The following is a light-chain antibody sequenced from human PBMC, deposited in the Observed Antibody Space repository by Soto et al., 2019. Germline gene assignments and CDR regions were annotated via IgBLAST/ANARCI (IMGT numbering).Light chain of an antibody. CDR3: QRYNDWPLT. J-gene: IGKJ1*01. CDR1: QSISSN. CDR2: GAS. V-gene: IGKV3-15*01. Sequence: EIVMTQSPATLSVSPGERATLSCRASQSISSNLAWYQQKLGQAPRLLIYGASTRATGIPARFSGSGSGTEITLTISSLQSEDFAVYYCQRYNDWPLTFGQGTKVEIK.